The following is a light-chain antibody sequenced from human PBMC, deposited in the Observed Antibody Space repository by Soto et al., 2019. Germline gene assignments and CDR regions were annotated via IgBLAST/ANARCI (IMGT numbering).Light chain of an antibody. CDR1: TSDIGAYNY. Sequence: QSALTQPRSVSGSPGQSVTISCTGTTSDIGAYNYVSWYQQHPGKAPKLIIYGVSKRPSGVPERFSGSKSDSTASLTISGLQDEDEADYYCCSYAGYYTLLLGGGTKLTVL. J-gene: IGLJ2*01. CDR3: CSYAGYYTLL. V-gene: IGLV2-11*01. CDR2: GVS.